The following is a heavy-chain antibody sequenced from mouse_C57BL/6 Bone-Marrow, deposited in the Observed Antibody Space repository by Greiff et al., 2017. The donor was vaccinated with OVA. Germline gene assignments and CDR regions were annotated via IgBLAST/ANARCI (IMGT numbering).Heavy chain of an antibody. D-gene: IGHD1-1*01. Sequence: VQLQQSGAELVKPGASVKISCKVSGYTFTSYPIHWMKQRPEQGLAWIGYIYPSDGSTKYNEKFKGKATLTADKSSSTAYMQLNSLTSEDSAVDFCARNYGSSYRFDYWGQGTTLTVSS. CDR1: GYTFTSYP. CDR3: ARNYGSSYRFDY. V-gene: IGHV1-78*01. CDR2: IYPSDGST. J-gene: IGHJ2*01.